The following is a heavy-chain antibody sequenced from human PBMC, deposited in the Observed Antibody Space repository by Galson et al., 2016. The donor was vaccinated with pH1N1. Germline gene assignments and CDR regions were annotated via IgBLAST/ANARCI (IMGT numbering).Heavy chain of an antibody. CDR1: GYTFPNYF. Sequence: SVKVSCKASGYTFPNYFMHWVRQAPGQGLEWMGVINPSGGETTYAQKFQGGVTVTRDRSTSTVYMELSSLRSGDTAVYYWEGTICTSNSCVFDYWGQGTLVSVTS. D-gene: IGHD2-8*01. J-gene: IGHJ4*02. V-gene: IGHV1-46*01. CDR2: INPSGGET. CDR3: EGTICTSNSCVFDY.